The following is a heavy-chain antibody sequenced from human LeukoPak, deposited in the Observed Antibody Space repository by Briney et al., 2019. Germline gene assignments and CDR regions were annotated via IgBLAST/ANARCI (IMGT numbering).Heavy chain of an antibody. J-gene: IGHJ6*03. CDR2: IYTSGST. CDR1: GGSISSYY. V-gene: IGHV4-4*07. D-gene: IGHD3-10*01. CDR3: ARVGRRYYGSGTTYYMDV. Sequence: SETLSLTCTVSGGSISSYYRSWIREPAGKGLEWIGRIYTSGSTNYNPSLKSRVTMSVDTSKNQFSLKLSSVTAADTAVYYCARVGRRYYGSGTTYYMDVWGKGTTITVSS.